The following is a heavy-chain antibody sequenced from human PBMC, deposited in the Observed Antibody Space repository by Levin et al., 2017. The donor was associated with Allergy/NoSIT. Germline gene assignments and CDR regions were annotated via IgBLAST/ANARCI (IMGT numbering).Heavy chain of an antibody. V-gene: IGHV3-30*04. CDR1: GFTFSSYA. CDR3: ARDTGAVAGKGPFDP. D-gene: IGHD6-19*01. J-gene: IGHJ5*02. Sequence: SCAASGFTFSSYAMHWVRQAPGKGLEWVAVISYDGSNKYYADSVKGRFTISRDNSKNTLYLQMNSLRAEDTAVYYCARDTGAVAGKGPFDPWGQGTLVTVSS. CDR2: ISYDGSNK.